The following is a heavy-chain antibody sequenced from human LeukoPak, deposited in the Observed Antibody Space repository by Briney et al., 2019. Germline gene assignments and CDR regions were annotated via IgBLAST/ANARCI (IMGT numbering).Heavy chain of an antibody. CDR1: GFTFSSYS. CDR2: ISSSSYI. V-gene: IGHV3-21*01. Sequence: GGSLRLSCAASGFTFSSYSMNWVRQAPGKGLEWVSSISSSSYIYYADSVKGRFTISRDNAKNSLYLQMNSLRAEDTAVYYCAREGIAAAGIVYAFDIWGQGTMVTVSS. D-gene: IGHD6-13*01. J-gene: IGHJ3*02. CDR3: AREGIAAAGIVYAFDI.